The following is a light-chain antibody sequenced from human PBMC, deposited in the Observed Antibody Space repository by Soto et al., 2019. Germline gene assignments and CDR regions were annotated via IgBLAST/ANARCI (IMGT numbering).Light chain of an antibody. V-gene: IGKV1-39*01. CDR3: QQTYSTPLT. Sequence: DIHVTHSPSTLSSSVGDRVTITCRASQSIRNYLNWYQQKPGKAPKLLIYVVSSLESGVPSRFSGSGSGTDFTLTISSLQPEDFATYYCQQTYSTPLTFGPGTKVDIK. CDR1: QSIRNY. J-gene: IGKJ3*01. CDR2: VVS.